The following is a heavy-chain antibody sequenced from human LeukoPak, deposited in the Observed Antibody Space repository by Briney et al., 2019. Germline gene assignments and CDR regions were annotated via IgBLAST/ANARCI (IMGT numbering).Heavy chain of an antibody. CDR3: AKAYYSSDLTAPDY. V-gene: IGHV3-30*02. Sequence: GGSLRLSCAASGFTFSSYGMHWVRQAPGKGLGWVAFIRYGGSNKYYADSVKGRFTISRDNSKHTLYLQMNSLRAEDTAVYYCAKAYYSSDLTAPDYWGQGTLVTVSS. CDR2: IRYGGSNK. CDR1: GFTFSSYG. D-gene: IGHD6-19*01. J-gene: IGHJ4*02.